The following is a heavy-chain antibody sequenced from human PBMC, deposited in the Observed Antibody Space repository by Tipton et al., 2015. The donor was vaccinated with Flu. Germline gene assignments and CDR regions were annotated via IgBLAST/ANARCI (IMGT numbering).Heavy chain of an antibody. CDR1: GFTFSYYG. CDR3: AREWADYYDSNEGDFFDI. D-gene: IGHD3-16*01. J-gene: IGHJ3*02. Sequence: SLRLSCEASGFTFSYYGMNWVRLAPGKGLEWVSFISSSGSHTYYVDAVRGRFTVSRDDAKNSLYLQMNSLRVEDTAEYFCAREWADYYDSNEGDFFDIWGQGTRVTVSS. V-gene: IGHV3-21*01. CDR2: ISSSGSHT.